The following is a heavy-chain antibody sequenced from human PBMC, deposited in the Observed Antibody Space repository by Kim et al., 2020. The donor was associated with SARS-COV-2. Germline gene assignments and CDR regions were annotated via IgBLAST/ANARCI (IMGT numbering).Heavy chain of an antibody. CDR2: IYYSGST. J-gene: IGHJ4*02. CDR3: ARVVVTQTFYFDY. CDR1: GGSISSGGYY. Sequence: SETLSLTCTVSGGSISSGGYYWSWIRQHPGKGLEWIGYIYYSGSTYYNPSLKSRVTISVDTSKNQFSLKLSSVTAADTAVYYCARVVVTQTFYFDYWGQGTLVTVSS. D-gene: IGHD2-21*02. V-gene: IGHV4-31*03.